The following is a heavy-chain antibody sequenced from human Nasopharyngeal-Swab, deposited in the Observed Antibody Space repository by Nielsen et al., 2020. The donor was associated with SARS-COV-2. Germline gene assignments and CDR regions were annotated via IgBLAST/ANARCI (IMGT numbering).Heavy chain of an antibody. V-gene: IGHV3-48*02. D-gene: IGHD3-10*01. CDR2: ISSTSSTI. Sequence: WIRQPPGKGLEWVSYISSTSSTIYSADSVKGRFTISRDNAKNSLYLQMNSLRDEVTAVYYCARDRWRLRFGELLGRYYYGMDVWGQGTTVTVSS. CDR3: ARDRWRLRFGELLGRYYYGMDV. J-gene: IGHJ6*02.